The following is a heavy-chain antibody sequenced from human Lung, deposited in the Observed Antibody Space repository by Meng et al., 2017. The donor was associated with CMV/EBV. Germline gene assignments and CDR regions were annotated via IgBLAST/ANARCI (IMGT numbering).Heavy chain of an antibody. CDR3: ARDPSNTSGRYAYFDY. J-gene: IGHJ4*02. V-gene: IGHV1-18*01. Sequence: VESRGKVKNHGGSVNVSCKASGYTVTNYGITWVRQAPGQGLEWMGWINAYNGDTNYAQTLQGRVTMTTDTSTSTAYMELRSLRSDDTAVYYCARDPSNTSGRYAYFDYWGQGTLVTVSS. CDR1: GYTVTNYG. D-gene: IGHD6-19*01. CDR2: INAYNGDT.